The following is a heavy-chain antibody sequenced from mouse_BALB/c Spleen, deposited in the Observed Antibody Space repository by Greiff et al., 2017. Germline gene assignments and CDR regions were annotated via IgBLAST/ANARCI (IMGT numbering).Heavy chain of an antibody. CDR3: ARDPGSSYGYWYFDV. J-gene: IGHJ1*01. V-gene: IGHV2-6-7*01. D-gene: IGHD1-1*01. Sequence: VKLVESGPGLVAPSQSLSITCTVSGFSLTGYGVNWVRQPPGKGLEWLGMIWGDGSTDYNSALKSRLSISKDNSKSQVFLKMNSLQTDDTARYYCARDPGSSYGYWYFDVWGAGTTVTVSS. CDR1: GFSLTGYG. CDR2: IWGDGST.